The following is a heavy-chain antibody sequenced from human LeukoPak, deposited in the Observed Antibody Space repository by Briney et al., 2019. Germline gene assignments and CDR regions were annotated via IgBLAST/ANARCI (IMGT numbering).Heavy chain of an antibody. D-gene: IGHD6-13*01. V-gene: IGHV3-30*04. CDR2: ISYDGSNK. CDR3: ARTRRRRIAGGAFDI. J-gene: IGHJ3*02. Sequence: GGSLRLSCAASGFTFSSYAMHWVRQAPGKGLEWVAVISYDGSNKYYADSVKGRFTISRDNSKNTLYLQMNSLGAEDTAVYYCARTRRRRIAGGAFDIWGQGTMVTVSS. CDR1: GFTFSSYA.